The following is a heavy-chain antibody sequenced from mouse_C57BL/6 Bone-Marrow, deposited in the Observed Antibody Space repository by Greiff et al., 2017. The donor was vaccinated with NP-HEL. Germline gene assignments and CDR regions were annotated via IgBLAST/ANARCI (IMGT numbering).Heavy chain of an antibody. J-gene: IGHJ2*01. V-gene: IGHV1-69*01. Sequence: QVQLQQPGAELVMPGASVKLSCKASGYTFTSYWMHWVKQRPGQGLECIGEIDPSDSYTNYNQKFKGKSTLTVDKSSSTAYMQLSSRTSEDSAVYYCARDKYFGYTFDYWGQGTTLTVSS. D-gene: IGHD2-2*01. CDR2: IDPSDSYT. CDR3: ARDKYFGYTFDY. CDR1: GYTFTSYW.